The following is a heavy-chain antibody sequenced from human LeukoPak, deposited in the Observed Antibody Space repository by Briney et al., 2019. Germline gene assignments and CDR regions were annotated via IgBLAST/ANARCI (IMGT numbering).Heavy chain of an antibody. CDR3: ARDANYHDSDAYYDALDI. CDR2: IHYTGKN. J-gene: IGHJ3*02. Sequence: SETLSLTCTVSGDSITAYYWNWVRQPPGKGLEWIGYIHYTGKNFYNPSLKSRITMSVDTSKSQFSLKLSSVTAADTAVYYCARDANYHDSDAYYDALDIWGQGTLVTVSS. CDR1: GDSITAYY. D-gene: IGHD3-16*01. V-gene: IGHV4-59*01.